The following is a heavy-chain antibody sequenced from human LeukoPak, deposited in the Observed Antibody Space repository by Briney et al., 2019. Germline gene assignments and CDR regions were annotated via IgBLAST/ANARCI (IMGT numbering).Heavy chain of an antibody. Sequence: ASVKVSCKASGYTFTIYYIHWVRQAPGQGLEWMGSFYPNSGGANFAQNFQGRVTLTRDTSSSTAYLELTRLRSDDTAVYYCAREGKIVGASFDYWGQGTLVTVSS. CDR2: FYPNSGGA. V-gene: IGHV1-2*02. CDR1: GYTFTIYY. CDR3: AREGKIVGASFDY. D-gene: IGHD1-26*01. J-gene: IGHJ4*02.